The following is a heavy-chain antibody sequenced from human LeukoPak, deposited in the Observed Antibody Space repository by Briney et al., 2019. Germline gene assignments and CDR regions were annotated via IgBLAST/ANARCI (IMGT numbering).Heavy chain of an antibody. CDR3: VKESDKYSSSSSDY. V-gene: IGHV3-30*18. CDR2: ISYTGNTK. Sequence: GRSLRLSCAASGFTFNNYGMQWVRQAPGKGLEWVAVISYTGNTKYYVDSVKGRFTISRDNSKNTLYLQMNSLRAEDTAVYYCVKESDKYSSSSSDYWGQGTLVTVSS. CDR1: GFTFNNYG. J-gene: IGHJ4*02. D-gene: IGHD6-6*01.